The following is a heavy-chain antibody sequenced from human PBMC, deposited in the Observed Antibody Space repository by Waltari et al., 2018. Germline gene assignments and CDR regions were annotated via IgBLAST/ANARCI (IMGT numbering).Heavy chain of an antibody. CDR2: IYYSGST. V-gene: IGHV4-38-2*01. CDR1: GYSISSGYY. D-gene: IGHD5-12*01. Sequence: QVQLQESGPGLVKPSETLSLTCAVSGYSISSGYYWGWIRQPPGKGLEWIGSIYYSGSTYYNPSLKSRVTISVDTSKNQFSLKLSSVTAADTAVYYCAISGYDYYFDYWGQGTLVTVSS. J-gene: IGHJ4*02. CDR3: AISGYDYYFDY.